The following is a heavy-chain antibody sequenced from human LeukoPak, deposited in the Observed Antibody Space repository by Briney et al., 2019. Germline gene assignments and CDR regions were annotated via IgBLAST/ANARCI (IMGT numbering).Heavy chain of an antibody. CDR2: INSDGSST. Sequence: GGSLRLSCAASGFTFSSYSMHWVRQAPGKGLVWVSRINSDGSSTSYADSVKGRFTISRDNAKNTLYLQMNSLRAEDTAVYYCASWSQGGAFDIWGQGTMVTVSS. CDR3: ASWSQGGAFDI. V-gene: IGHV3-74*01. CDR1: GFTFSSYS. J-gene: IGHJ3*02. D-gene: IGHD3-16*01.